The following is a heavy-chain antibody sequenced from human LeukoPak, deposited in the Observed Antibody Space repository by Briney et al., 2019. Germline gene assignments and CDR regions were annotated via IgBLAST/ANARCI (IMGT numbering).Heavy chain of an antibody. Sequence: SVKVSCKASGYTFTSYYMHWVRQAPGQGLEWMGIINPSGGSTSYAHKFQGRVTMTRDTSTSTVYMELSSLRSEDTAVYYCAREGIAVAGILDYFDYWGQGALVTVCS. CDR1: GYTFTSYY. V-gene: IGHV1-46*01. CDR2: INPSGGST. CDR3: AREGIAVAGILDYFDY. J-gene: IGHJ4*02. D-gene: IGHD6-19*01.